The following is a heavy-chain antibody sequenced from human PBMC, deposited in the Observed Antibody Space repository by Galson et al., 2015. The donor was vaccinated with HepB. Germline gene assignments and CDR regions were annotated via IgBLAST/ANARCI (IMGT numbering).Heavy chain of an antibody. D-gene: IGHD1-26*01. Sequence: SLRLSCTASGFTFSSYGMHWVRQAPGKGLEWVAVIWYDGSNKYYADSVKGRFTISRDNSKNTLYLQMNSLRAEDTAVYYCASCELQSHFAFDIWGQGTMVTVSS. J-gene: IGHJ3*02. V-gene: IGHV3-33*01. CDR1: GFTFSSYG. CDR2: IWYDGSNK. CDR3: ASCELQSHFAFDI.